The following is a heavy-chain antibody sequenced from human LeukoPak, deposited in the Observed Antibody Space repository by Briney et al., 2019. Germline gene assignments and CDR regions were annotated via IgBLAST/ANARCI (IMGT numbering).Heavy chain of an antibody. CDR1: ADSLSSGGHY. D-gene: IGHD3-10*01. J-gene: IGHJ4*02. CDR3: ARGGNRFGGFYFDY. Sequence: PSETLSLTCTVSADSLSSGGHYWAWIRQFPGKGLESIGFIHHSGRSRHNPSLKDRVAISVDTSRNQLALKLSSVTAADTAMYYCARGGNRFGGFYFDYWGQGIQVIVSS. V-gene: IGHV4-31*03. CDR2: IHHSGRS.